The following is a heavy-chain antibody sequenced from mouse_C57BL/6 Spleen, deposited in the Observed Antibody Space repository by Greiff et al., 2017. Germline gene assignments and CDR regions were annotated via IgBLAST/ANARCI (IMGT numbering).Heavy chain of an antibody. Sequence: QVQLQQPGAELVMPGASVKLSCKASGYTFTSYWMHWVKQRPGQGLEWIGEIDPSDSYTNYNQKFKGKSTLTVDKSSSTAYMQLSSLTSEDSAVYYCALVTTVVAHGNFDYWGQGTTLTVSS. D-gene: IGHD1-1*01. CDR2: IDPSDSYT. J-gene: IGHJ2*01. CDR3: ALVTTVVAHGNFDY. CDR1: GYTFTSYW. V-gene: IGHV1-69*01.